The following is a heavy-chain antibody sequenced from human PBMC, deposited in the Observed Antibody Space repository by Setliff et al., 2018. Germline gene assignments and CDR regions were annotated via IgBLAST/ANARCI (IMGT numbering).Heavy chain of an antibody. J-gene: IGHJ4*02. Sequence: SETLSLTCSVSGASINRDYWNWIRQPPGKGLEWIGYIHYSGSTNYNPSLKSRVTISLDTPKNQFSLRLTSVTAADTAVYYCATTTLGRYCSGGNCYFGYWGQGTLVTVSS. CDR3: ATTTLGRYCSGGNCYFGY. D-gene: IGHD2-15*01. V-gene: IGHV4-59*12. CDR2: IHYSGST. CDR1: GASINRDY.